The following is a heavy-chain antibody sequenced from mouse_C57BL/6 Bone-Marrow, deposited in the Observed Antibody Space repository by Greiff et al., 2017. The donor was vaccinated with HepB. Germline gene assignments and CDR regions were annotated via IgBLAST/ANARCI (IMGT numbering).Heavy chain of an antibody. J-gene: IGHJ4*01. CDR2: ISNGGGST. Sequence: EVKLMESGGGLVQPGGSLKLSCAASGFTFSDYYMYWVRQTPEKRLEWVAYISNGGGSTDYPDTVKGQFTISRDNAKNTLYLQMSRLKSEDTAMYYCARHMGVRYDAVDYWGQGTSVTVSS. D-gene: IGHD1-1*02. V-gene: IGHV5-12*01. CDR3: ARHMGVRYDAVDY. CDR1: GFTFSDYY.